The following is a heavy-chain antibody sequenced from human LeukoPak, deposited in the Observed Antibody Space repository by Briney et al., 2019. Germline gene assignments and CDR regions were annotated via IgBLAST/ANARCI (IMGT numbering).Heavy chain of an antibody. CDR1: GFTVSSNY. V-gene: IGHV3-53*01. CDR2: IYSGGST. CDR3: AKLPQDTTGNWYFDL. D-gene: IGHD3-10*01. J-gene: IGHJ2*01. Sequence: GGSLRLSCAASGFTVSSNYMSWVRQAPGKGLEWVSVIYSGGSTYYADSVKGRFTISRDNSKNTLYLQMNSLRAEDTAVYYCAKLPQDTTGNWYFDLWGRGTLVTVSS.